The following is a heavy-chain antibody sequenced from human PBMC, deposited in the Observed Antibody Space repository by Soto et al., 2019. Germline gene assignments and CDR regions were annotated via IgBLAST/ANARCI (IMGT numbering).Heavy chain of an antibody. J-gene: IGHJ6*04. Sequence: GGSLRLSCAASGFTFSSYWMSWVRQAPGKGLEWVANIKPDGSEKWYVDSVKGRFTISRDNAKNSLYLQMNSLRVEDTAVYYCGGGNYYDSGAPFWFVFTIGGKGKRSTFSS. CDR3: GGGNYYDSGAPFWFVFTI. CDR2: IKPDGSEK. D-gene: IGHD3-22*01. CDR1: GFTFSSYW. V-gene: IGHV3-7*04.